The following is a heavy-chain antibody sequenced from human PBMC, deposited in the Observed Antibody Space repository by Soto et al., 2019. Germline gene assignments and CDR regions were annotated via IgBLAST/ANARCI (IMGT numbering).Heavy chain of an antibody. CDR2: IDYSGST. J-gene: IGHJ3*02. CDR3: ARDANYGDYLLGAFDS. V-gene: IGHV4-59*01. D-gene: IGHD4-17*01. Sequence: QVQLQESGPGLVKPSETLSLTCTVSGGSISSYYWSWIRQPPGKGLEWIGYIDYSGSTNYNPSLKSRVTISVDTSKNQFSLKLSSVTAADTAVYYCARDANYGDYLLGAFDSWGQGTMVTVSS. CDR1: GGSISSYY.